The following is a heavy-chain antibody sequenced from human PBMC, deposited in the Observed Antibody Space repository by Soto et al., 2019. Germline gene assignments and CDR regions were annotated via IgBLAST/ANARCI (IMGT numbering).Heavy chain of an antibody. D-gene: IGHD6-13*01. J-gene: IGHJ4*02. Sequence: PSETLSLTCTFSCGSIISSSYYWGWIRQPPGKGLEWIGYIYHSGSTYYNPSLKSRVTISVDRSKNQFSLKLSSVTAADTAVYYCARGSSSWYPFDYWGQGTLVTVSS. CDR3: ARGSSSWYPFDY. V-gene: IGHV4-30-2*01. CDR1: CGSIISSSYY. CDR2: IYHSGST.